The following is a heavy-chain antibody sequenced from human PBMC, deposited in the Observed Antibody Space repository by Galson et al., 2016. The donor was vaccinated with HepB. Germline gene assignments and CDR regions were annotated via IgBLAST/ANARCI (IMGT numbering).Heavy chain of an antibody. D-gene: IGHD2-2*01. CDR3: ARDFPAAMYYFDY. Sequence: KFQGRVTITRDTSASTAYMELSSLRSEDTAVYYCARDFPAAMYYFDYWGQGTLVTVSS. V-gene: IGHV1-3*01. J-gene: IGHJ4*02.